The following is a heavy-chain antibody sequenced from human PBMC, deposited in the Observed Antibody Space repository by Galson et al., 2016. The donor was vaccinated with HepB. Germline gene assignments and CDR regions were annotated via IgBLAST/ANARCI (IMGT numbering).Heavy chain of an antibody. D-gene: IGHD3-3*01. Sequence: SLRLSCADSGFTFSNYGMHWVRQAPGKGLEWVAVISYDGSNKHYADSVKGRFTISRDNSKNTLYLQMNSLRVEDTAVYYCAKEEGSILRFLEWLSRLDPWGQGTLVTVSS. CDR3: AKEEGSILRFLEWLSRLDP. CDR1: GFTFSNYG. CDR2: ISYDGSNK. V-gene: IGHV3-30*18. J-gene: IGHJ5*02.